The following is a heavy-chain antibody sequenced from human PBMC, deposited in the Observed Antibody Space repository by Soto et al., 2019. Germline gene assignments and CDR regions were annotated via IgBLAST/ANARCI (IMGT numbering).Heavy chain of an antibody. V-gene: IGHV5-51*01. Sequence: GESLKISCKGFGYSFTTYWIAWVRQMPGKGLEWMGIIYPGDSRTRYSPSFQGQVTISADKSISTAYLQWSSLKASDTAVYYCARNHYYYYYGMDVWGQGTTVTVSS. CDR1: GYSFTTYW. CDR3: ARNHYYYYYGMDV. CDR2: IYPGDSRT. J-gene: IGHJ6*02.